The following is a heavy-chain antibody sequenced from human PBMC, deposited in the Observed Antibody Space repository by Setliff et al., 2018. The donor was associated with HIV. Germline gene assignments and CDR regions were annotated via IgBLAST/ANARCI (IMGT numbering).Heavy chain of an antibody. Sequence: SVKVSCKASGGTFSSYTINWVRQAPGQGLEWMGRSIPILGIGNDEQAQKFKGRVTVTADKSTSTVYMELSSLRSEDTAVYYCARCGAGEWHLYMDVWGKGTAVTVSS. CDR3: ARCGAGEWHLYMDV. V-gene: IGHV1-69*02. CDR2: SIPILGIG. CDR1: GGTFSSYT. J-gene: IGHJ6*03. D-gene: IGHD3-16*01.